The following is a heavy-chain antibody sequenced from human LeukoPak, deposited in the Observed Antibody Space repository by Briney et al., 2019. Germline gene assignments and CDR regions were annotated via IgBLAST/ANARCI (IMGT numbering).Heavy chain of an antibody. CDR3: ARGGTEAGSGDY. V-gene: IGHV1-2*06. D-gene: IGHD3-10*01. CDR2: INPNSGGT. Sequence: ASVKVSCKASGYTFTSYYMHWVRQAPGQGLEWIGRINPNSGGTDFAQKFQGRVTMTRDTSISTAYMEPSRLRSDDTAIYYCARGGTEAGSGDYWGQGTLVTVSS. CDR1: GYTFTSYY. J-gene: IGHJ4*02.